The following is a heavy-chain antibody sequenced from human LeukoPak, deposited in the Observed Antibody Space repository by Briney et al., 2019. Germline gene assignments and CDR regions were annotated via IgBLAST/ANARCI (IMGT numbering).Heavy chain of an antibody. J-gene: IGHJ4*02. CDR3: ARVSGGSSNFDY. CDR2: ISSSSSYI. Sequence: PGGSLRLSCAASGFTFSSYSMNWVRQAPGKGLEWVSSISSSSSYIYYADSVKGRFTISRDNAKNSLYLQMNSLRAEDTAVYYCARVSGGSSNFDYWGQGTLVTVSS. CDR1: GFTFSSYS. D-gene: IGHD2-15*01. V-gene: IGHV3-21*01.